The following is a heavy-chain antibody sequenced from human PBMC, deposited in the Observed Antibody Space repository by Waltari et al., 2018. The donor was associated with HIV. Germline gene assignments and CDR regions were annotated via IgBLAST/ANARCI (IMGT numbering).Heavy chain of an antibody. CDR3: AREYSSSSRTGDY. CDR1: GYTFTGSS. V-gene: IGHV1-2*02. Sequence: QVQLVQSGAEVKKPGASVKVSCKASGYTFTGSSMHWVRQAPGQGLEWMGWINPNSGGTNYAQKFQGRVTMTRDTSISTAYMELSRLRSDDTAVYYCAREYSSSSRTGDYWGQGTLVTVSS. D-gene: IGHD6-6*01. J-gene: IGHJ4*02. CDR2: INPNSGGT.